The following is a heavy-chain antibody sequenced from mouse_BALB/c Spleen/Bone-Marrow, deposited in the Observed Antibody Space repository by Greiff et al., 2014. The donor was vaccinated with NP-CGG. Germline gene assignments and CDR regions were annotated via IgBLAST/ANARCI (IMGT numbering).Heavy chain of an antibody. Sequence: VQLKESGPELVKPGASMKISCKASGYSFTGYTMNWVKQSHGKNLEWIGLINPYNGGTSYNQKFKGKATLTVDKSSSTAYMELLSLTSEDSAVYYCAREEGYDEGEYFDVWGAGTTVTVSS. CDR2: INPYNGGT. CDR3: AREEGYDEGEYFDV. J-gene: IGHJ1*01. V-gene: IGHV1-18*01. CDR1: GYSFTGYT. D-gene: IGHD2-14*01.